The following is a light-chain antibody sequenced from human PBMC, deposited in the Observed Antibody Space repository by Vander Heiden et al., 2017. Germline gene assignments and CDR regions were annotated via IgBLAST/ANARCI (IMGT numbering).Light chain of an antibody. Sequence: DIQLTHSPPTLSASVGARVTLTCRASQSISNWLAWYQQKPGKAPKLLIYKASSLESGVPSRFSGSGSGTEFTLTISSLQPDDFATYYCQQYNSWTFGQGTKVEI. CDR1: QSISNW. V-gene: IGKV1-5*03. CDR3: QQYNSWT. J-gene: IGKJ1*01. CDR2: KAS.